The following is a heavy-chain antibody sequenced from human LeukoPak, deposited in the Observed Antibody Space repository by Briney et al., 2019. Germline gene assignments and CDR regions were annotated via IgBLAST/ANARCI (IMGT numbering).Heavy chain of an antibody. V-gene: IGHV3-23*01. CDR1: GFTFSSYA. CDR2: ISGSGGST. CDR3: ARDSNPGPLTGNWFDP. D-gene: IGHD2-8*01. J-gene: IGHJ5*02. Sequence: HPGGSLRLSCAASGFTFSSYAMSWVRQAPGKGLEWVSAISGSGGSTYYADSVKGRFTISRDNAKNSLYLQMNSLRAEDTAVYYCARDSNPGPLTGNWFDPWGQGTLVTVSS.